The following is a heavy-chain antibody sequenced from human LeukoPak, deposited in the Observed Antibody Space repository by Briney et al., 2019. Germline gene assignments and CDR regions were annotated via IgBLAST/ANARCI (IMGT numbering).Heavy chain of an antibody. CDR3: ARQLAAAGYYFDY. Sequence: ASVKVSCKASGYTFTSYDINWVRQATGQGLEWMGWVNPNSGNTGYAQKFQGRVTMTRDTSISTAYMELSRLRSDDTAVYYCARQLAAAGYYFDYWGQGTLVTVSS. CDR1: GYTFTSYD. CDR2: VNPNSGNT. D-gene: IGHD6-13*01. J-gene: IGHJ4*02. V-gene: IGHV1-8*01.